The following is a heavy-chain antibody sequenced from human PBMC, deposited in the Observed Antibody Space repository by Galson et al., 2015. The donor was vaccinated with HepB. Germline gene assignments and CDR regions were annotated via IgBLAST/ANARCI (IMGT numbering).Heavy chain of an antibody. D-gene: IGHD5-12*01. CDR2: FDPEDGET. CDR1: GYTLTELS. V-gene: IGHV1-24*01. J-gene: IGHJ4*02. CDR3: AGHGLGYSGSTFDY. Sequence: SVKVSCKVSGYTLTELSMHWVRQAPGKGLEWMGGFDPEDGETIYAQKFQGRVTMTEDTSTDTAYMELSSLRSEDTAVYYCAGHGLGYSGSTFDYWGQGTLVTVSS.